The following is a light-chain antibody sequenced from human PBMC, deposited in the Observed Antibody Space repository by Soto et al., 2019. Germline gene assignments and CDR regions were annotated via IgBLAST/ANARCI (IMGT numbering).Light chain of an antibody. Sequence: DIQMTQSPSTLSASIGDRVTITCRASQSVDSWLAWYQQQPGKAPKLLIYKASSLQTGVPSRFSGSGSGTEFTLTMRSLQRDDFATYYCQHYNDYSRVFGQGTKVEIK. J-gene: IGKJ1*01. V-gene: IGKV1-5*03. CDR3: QHYNDYSRV. CDR2: KAS. CDR1: QSVDSW.